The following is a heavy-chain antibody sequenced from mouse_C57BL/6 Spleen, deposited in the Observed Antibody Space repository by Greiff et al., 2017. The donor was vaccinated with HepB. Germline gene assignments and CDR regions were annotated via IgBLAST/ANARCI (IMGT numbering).Heavy chain of an antibody. CDR2: FHPYNDDT. Sequence: QVQLQQSGAELVKPGASVKMSCKASGYTFTTYPIEWMKQNHGKSLEWIGNFHPYNDDTKYNEKFKGKATLTVEKSSSTVYLELSRLTSDDSAVYYCARGYYYGSSGWYFDVWGTGTTVTVSS. CDR1: GYTFTTYP. J-gene: IGHJ1*03. D-gene: IGHD1-1*01. CDR3: ARGYYYGSSGWYFDV. V-gene: IGHV1-47*01.